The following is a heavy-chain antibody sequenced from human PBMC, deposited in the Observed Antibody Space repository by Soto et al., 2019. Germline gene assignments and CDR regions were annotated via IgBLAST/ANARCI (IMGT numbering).Heavy chain of an antibody. D-gene: IGHD4-17*01. CDR2: ISAYNGNT. CDR1: GYTFTSHG. J-gene: IGHJ6*03. Sequence: QVQLVQSGAEVKKPGASVKVSCKPSGYTFTSHGISWVRQAPGQGLEWMGWISAYNGNTNYAQKFQGRFTMTTDTSTSTAYMELRSLRSDDTAVYYCARGTVTTGYYHYYMDVWCKGTTVTVSS. V-gene: IGHV1-18*04. CDR3: ARGTVTTGYYHYYMDV.